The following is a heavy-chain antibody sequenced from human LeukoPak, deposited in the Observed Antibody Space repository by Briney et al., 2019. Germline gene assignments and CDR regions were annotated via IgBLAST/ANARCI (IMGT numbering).Heavy chain of an antibody. Sequence: PGGSLRLSCAASGFTFSSYGMHWVRQAPGKGLEWVAVISYDGSNKYYADSVKGRFTISRDNSKNTLYLQMNSLRAEDTAVYYCAKGDCGDYGGDAFDIWGQGTMVTVSS. D-gene: IGHD4-17*01. CDR3: AKGDCGDYGGDAFDI. V-gene: IGHV3-30*18. J-gene: IGHJ3*02. CDR1: GFTFSSYG. CDR2: ISYDGSNK.